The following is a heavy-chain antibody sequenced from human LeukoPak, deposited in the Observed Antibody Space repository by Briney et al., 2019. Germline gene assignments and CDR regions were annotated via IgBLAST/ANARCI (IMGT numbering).Heavy chain of an antibody. Sequence: SVKVSCKASGYTFTSYAMNWVRQAPGQGLEWMGGIIPIFGTANYAQKFQGRVTITADESTSTAYMELSSLRSEDTAVYYCARDHYDFWSGYRPYHYMDVWGKGTTVTVSS. CDR3: ARDHYDFWSGYRPYHYMDV. CDR1: GYTFTSYA. V-gene: IGHV1-69*13. CDR2: IIPIFGTA. D-gene: IGHD3-3*01. J-gene: IGHJ6*03.